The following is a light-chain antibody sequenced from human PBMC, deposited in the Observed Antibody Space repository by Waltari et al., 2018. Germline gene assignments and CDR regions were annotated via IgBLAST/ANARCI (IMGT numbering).Light chain of an antibody. V-gene: IGLV4-69*01. CDR3: QTGGHGTWV. Sequence: QLVLTQSPPASASLGASVKLTCTLSSGHSSNVVAWHQQRPEKGPRYLMKVNSDGSHSKGDEIPDRFSGSSSGAERYLTISNLQSEDEADYYCQTGGHGTWVFGGGTKLTVL. CDR2: VNSDGSH. J-gene: IGLJ3*02. CDR1: SGHSSNV.